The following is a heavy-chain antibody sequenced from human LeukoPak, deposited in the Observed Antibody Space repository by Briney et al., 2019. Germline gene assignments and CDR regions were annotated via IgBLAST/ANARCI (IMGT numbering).Heavy chain of an antibody. CDR3: ARDAPGNTALDY. CDR2: INGYGSST. J-gene: IGHJ4*02. D-gene: IGHD5-18*01. Sequence: GGSLRLSCAASGFTFASYWMHWVRQAPGKGLVWVSRINGYGSSTDFAASVKRRFNISRDNAKSTLYLQMNSLRAEDTAVYYCARDAPGNTALDYWGQGTLVTVSS. CDR1: GFTFASYW. V-gene: IGHV3-74*01.